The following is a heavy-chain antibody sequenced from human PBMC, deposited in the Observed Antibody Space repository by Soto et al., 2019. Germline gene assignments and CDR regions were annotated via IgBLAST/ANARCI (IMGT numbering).Heavy chain of an antibody. CDR3: ARLELNHYYYGMDV. V-gene: IGHV1-18*01. CDR2: ISAYNGNT. Sequence: GASVKVSCKASGYTFTSYGISWVRQAPGQGLEWMGWISAYNGNTNYAQKLQGRVTMTTDTSTSTAYMELRSLRSDDTAVYYCARLELNHYYYGMDVWGQGTTVTVSS. CDR1: GYTFTSYG. D-gene: IGHD1-7*01. J-gene: IGHJ6*02.